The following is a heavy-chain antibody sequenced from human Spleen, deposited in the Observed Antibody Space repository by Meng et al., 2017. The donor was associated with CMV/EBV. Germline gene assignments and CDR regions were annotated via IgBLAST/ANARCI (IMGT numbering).Heavy chain of an antibody. Sequence: GGSLRLSCAASGFTFSSYGMHWVRQAPGKGLEWVAFIRYDGSNKYYADSVKGRFTISRDNSKNTLYLQMNSLRAEDTAVYYCAKELTSWSPNFDYWGQGTLVTVSS. V-gene: IGHV3-30*02. CDR3: AKELTSWSPNFDY. J-gene: IGHJ4*02. CDR2: IRYDGSNK. CDR1: GFTFSSYG. D-gene: IGHD2-2*01.